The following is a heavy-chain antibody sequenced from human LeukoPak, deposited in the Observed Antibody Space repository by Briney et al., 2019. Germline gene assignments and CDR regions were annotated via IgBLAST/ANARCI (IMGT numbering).Heavy chain of an antibody. CDR2: IIPIFGTA. J-gene: IGHJ4*02. CDR1: GGTFSSYA. V-gene: IGHV1-69*13. D-gene: IGHD4-17*01. CDR3: ARDAGGDRFDY. Sequence: WASVKVSCKASGGTFSSYAISWVRQAPGQGLEWMGGIIPIFGTANYAQKFQGRVTITADESTSTAYMELSSLRSEDTAVYYCARDAGGDRFDYWGQGTLVTVSS.